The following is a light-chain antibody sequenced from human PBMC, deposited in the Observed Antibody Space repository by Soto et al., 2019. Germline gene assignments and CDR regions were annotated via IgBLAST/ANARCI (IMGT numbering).Light chain of an antibody. CDR2: DAS. V-gene: IGKV3-20*01. CDR3: QQYSRSLWT. Sequence: EIVLTQSPGTLSLSPGERATLSCRASQSVSSNYLAWFQQKPGQAPRLLIYDASTRATGIPDRFSGGGSGTDFTLTISSLEPEDVAVYYCQQYSRSLWTFGQGTKVDIK. CDR1: QSVSSNY. J-gene: IGKJ1*01.